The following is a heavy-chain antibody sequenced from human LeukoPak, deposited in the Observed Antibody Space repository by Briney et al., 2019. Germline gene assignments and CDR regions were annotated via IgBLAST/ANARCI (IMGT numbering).Heavy chain of an antibody. D-gene: IGHD3-10*01. CDR1: GYIFTDYH. V-gene: IGHV1-2*06. J-gene: IGHJ6*02. CDR2: INPNSGGT. Sequence: ASVKVSCKASGYIFTDYHIHWVRQAPGQGLEWMGRINPNSGGTTYAQKFQDRVTMTRDTSINTAYMELSRLNSDDTAIYYCATPGGILWFGDQDGMDVWGHGTTVAASS. CDR3: ATPGGILWFGDQDGMDV.